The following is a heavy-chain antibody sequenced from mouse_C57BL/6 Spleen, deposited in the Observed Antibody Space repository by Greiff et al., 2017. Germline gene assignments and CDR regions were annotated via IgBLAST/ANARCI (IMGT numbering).Heavy chain of an antibody. CDR1: GYTFTSYG. CDR3: ARVYYGSSFDY. CDR2: IYPRSGNT. D-gene: IGHD1-1*01. J-gene: IGHJ2*01. Sequence: QVQLQQSGAELARPGASVKLSCKASGYTFTSYGISWVKQRTGQGLEWIGEIYPRSGNTYYNEKFKGKATLTADKSSSTAYMELRILTSEDSAVYFCARVYYGSSFDYWGQGTTLTVSS. V-gene: IGHV1-81*01.